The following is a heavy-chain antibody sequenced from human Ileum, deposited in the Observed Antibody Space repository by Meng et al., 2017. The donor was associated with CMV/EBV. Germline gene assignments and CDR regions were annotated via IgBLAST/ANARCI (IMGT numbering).Heavy chain of an antibody. V-gene: IGHV2-5*02. J-gene: IGHJ4*02. Sequence: TFSGFSLSTSGVAVGWVRQPPGKSLELLALIYCDDHKRYSPSLKSRLTITNDTSKIQVVRTMTNMYPEDTATYYCAHLIVGTISFDYWGQGTLVTVSS. CDR1: GFSLSTSGVA. CDR2: IYCDDHK. D-gene: IGHD5-12*01. CDR3: AHLIVGTISFDY.